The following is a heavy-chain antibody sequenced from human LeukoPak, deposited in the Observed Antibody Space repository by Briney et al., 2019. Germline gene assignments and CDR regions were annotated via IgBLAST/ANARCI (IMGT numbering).Heavy chain of an antibody. D-gene: IGHD3-10*01. CDR3: ARGNGFGESPL. Sequence: SVKGRFTISRDNAKDSLYLQMNSLRADDTAVYYCARGNGFGESPLWGQGTLVTVSS. V-gene: IGHV3-48*01. J-gene: IGHJ4*02.